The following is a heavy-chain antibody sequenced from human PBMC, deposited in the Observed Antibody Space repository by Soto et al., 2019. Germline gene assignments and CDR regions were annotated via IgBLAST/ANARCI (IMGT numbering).Heavy chain of an antibody. CDR1: GFTFSSYA. CDR3: ARDLTAPASYYYYYYGMDV. CDR2: ISYDGSNK. J-gene: IGHJ6*02. Sequence: SLRLSCAASGFTFSSYAMHWVRQAPGKGLEWVAVISYDGSNKYYADSVKGRFTISRDNSKNTLYLQMNSLRAEDTAVYYCARDLTAPASYYYYYYGMDVWGQGTTVTVS. V-gene: IGHV3-30-3*01.